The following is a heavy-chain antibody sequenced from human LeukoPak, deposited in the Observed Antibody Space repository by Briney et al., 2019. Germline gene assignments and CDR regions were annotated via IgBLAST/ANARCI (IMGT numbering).Heavy chain of an antibody. Sequence: ATVTISCKASGYTFTHYYMHWVHQAPGKGLEWMGRVDPEDGETIYAEKFQGRVTITADTSTDTAYMELSSLRSEDTAVYYCVTGASGYCSSTSCPLFDYWGQGTLVTVSS. D-gene: IGHD2-2*01. V-gene: IGHV1-69-2*01. CDR1: GYTFTHYY. CDR2: VDPEDGET. CDR3: VTGASGYCSSTSCPLFDY. J-gene: IGHJ4*02.